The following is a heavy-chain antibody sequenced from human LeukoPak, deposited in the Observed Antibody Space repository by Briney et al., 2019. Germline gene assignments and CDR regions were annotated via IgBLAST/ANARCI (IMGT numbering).Heavy chain of an antibody. CDR2: IYYSGST. D-gene: IGHD3-9*01. CDR1: GGSISSYY. J-gene: IGHJ3*02. V-gene: IGHV4-59*01. Sequence: SETLSLTCTVSGGSISSYYWSWIRQPPGKGLEWIGYIYYSGSTNYNPSLKSRVTISVDTSKNQFSLKLSSVTAADTAVYYCAREGMYDDILTGWDAFDIWGQGTMVTVSS. CDR3: AREGMYDDILTGWDAFDI.